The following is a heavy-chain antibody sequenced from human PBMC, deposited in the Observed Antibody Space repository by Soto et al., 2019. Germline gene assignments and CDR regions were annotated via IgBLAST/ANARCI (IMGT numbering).Heavy chain of an antibody. V-gene: IGHV4-30-2*01. CDR3: ARGGYSGYDFNFDH. CDR2: IYHSGST. D-gene: IGHD5-12*01. Sequence: LQPRKSGSGLVKPSPTLSLTCTVSGASISSGGKSWNWIRRPPGKALGWIGYIYHSGSTYYNPSLKSRVSISASRSKNQISLRLRSVTAADTAVYYCARGGYSGYDFNFDHWGQGTLVTVSS. J-gene: IGHJ4*02. CDR1: GASISSGGKS.